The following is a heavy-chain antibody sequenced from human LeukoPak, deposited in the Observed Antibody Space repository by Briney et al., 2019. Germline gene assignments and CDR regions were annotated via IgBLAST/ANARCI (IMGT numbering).Heavy chain of an antibody. D-gene: IGHD3-9*01. CDR1: GFTFSNYW. CDR2: ISGSGGST. CDR3: AKAPSLRYFDWLLEY. V-gene: IGHV3-23*01. Sequence: GGSLRLSCAGSGFTFSNYWMSWVRQTPGKGLEWVSAISGSGGSTYYADSVKGRFTISRDNSKNTLYLQMNSLRAEDTAVYYCAKAPSLRYFDWLLEYWGQGTLVTVSS. J-gene: IGHJ4*02.